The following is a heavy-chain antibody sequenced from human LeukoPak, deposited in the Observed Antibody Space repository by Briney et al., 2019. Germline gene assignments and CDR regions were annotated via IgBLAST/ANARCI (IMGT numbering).Heavy chain of an antibody. J-gene: IGHJ4*02. D-gene: IGHD5-12*01. Sequence: ASVRVSCKASGYTFTNYGITWVRQAPGQGLEWMGWIAAYNDNTNYAQKFQGRITMTTDTSGSTAYRELRSLTSDDTAMYYCASGYSYRFYFDFWGQGTLVTVSS. V-gene: IGHV1-18*01. CDR1: GYTFTNYG. CDR2: IAAYNDNT. CDR3: ASGYSYRFYFDF.